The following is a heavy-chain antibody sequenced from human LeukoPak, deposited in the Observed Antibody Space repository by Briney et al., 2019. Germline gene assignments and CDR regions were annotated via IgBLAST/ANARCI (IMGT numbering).Heavy chain of an antibody. CDR3: ARYLTDY. Sequence: GGSLRLSCAASGFTFSSYGMHWVRQAPGKGLEWVANIKQDGSEKYYVDSVKGRFTISRDNAKNSLYLQMNSLRAEDTAVYYCARYLTDYWGQGTLVTVSS. V-gene: IGHV3-7*01. CDR2: IKQDGSEK. J-gene: IGHJ4*02. CDR1: GFTFSSYG.